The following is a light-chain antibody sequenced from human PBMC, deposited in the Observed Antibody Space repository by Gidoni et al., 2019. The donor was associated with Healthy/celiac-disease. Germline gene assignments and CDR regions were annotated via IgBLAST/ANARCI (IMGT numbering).Light chain of an antibody. CDR1: ALPKQY. CDR3: QSADSSGTYWV. CDR2: KDS. Sequence: SYALTPPPSVSLSPGQTASITCSGDALPKQYAYWYQQKPGQAPVLVIYKDSERPSGIPERFSGSSSWTTVTLTISGVQAEDEADYYCQSADSSGTYWVFGGGTKLTVL. J-gene: IGLJ3*02. V-gene: IGLV3-25*03.